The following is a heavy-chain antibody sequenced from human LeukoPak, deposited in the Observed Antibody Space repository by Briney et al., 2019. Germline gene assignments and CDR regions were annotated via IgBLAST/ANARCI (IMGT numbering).Heavy chain of an antibody. CDR3: AKSYCSGGTCHSYLPYFFDY. CDR2: ISDGGHST. CDR1: GFTFSNFA. V-gene: IGHV3-23*01. D-gene: IGHD2-15*01. Sequence: HPGGSLRLSCAASGFTFSNFAMSWVRQTPGKRLQWVSSISDGGHSTYFADSVRGRFTLSRDNSNNIVYLQMNNLGVEDTAMYYCAKSYCSGGTCHSYLPYFFDYWGQGTLVTVSS. J-gene: IGHJ4*02.